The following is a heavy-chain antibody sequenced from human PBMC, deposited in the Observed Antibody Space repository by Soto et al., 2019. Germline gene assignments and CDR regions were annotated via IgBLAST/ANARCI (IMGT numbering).Heavy chain of an antibody. Sequence: GSLRLSCAASGFTFSSYSMNWVRQAPGKGLEWVSYISSSSSTIYYADSVKGRFTISRDNAKNSLYLQMNSLRDEDTAVYYCARVMGILWFGESRCMDVWGQGTTVTVSS. CDR3: ARVMGILWFGESRCMDV. J-gene: IGHJ6*02. CDR2: ISSSSSTI. CDR1: GFTFSSYS. V-gene: IGHV3-48*02. D-gene: IGHD3-10*01.